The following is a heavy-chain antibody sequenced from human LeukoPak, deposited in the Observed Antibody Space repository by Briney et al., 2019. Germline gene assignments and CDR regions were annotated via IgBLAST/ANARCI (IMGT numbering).Heavy chain of an antibody. CDR2: IYHSGST. CDR3: ARDDTYYYDSSGYWSFGP. V-gene: IGHV4-38-2*02. D-gene: IGHD3-22*01. J-gene: IGHJ5*02. Sequence: SETLSLTCTVSGYSISSGYYWGWIRQPPGKGLEWIGSIYHSGSTYYNPSLKSRVTISVDTSKNQFSLKLSSVTAADTAVYYCARDDTYYYDSSGYWSFGPWGQGTLVTVSS. CDR1: GYSISSGYY.